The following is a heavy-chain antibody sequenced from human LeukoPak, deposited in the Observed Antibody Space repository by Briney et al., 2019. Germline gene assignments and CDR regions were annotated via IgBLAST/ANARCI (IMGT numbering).Heavy chain of an antibody. CDR3: VRQDCSAGSCYLDY. CDR1: GFTVSSNY. CDR2: IYSGGST. J-gene: IGHJ4*02. V-gene: IGHV3-53*05. Sequence: GGSLRLSCAASGFTVSSNYMSWVRQAPGKGLEWVSVIYSGGSTYYADSVKGRLTISRDDSQKTLFMEMNSLRAEDTAVYYCVRQDCSAGSCYLDYWGQGILVTVSS. D-gene: IGHD2-15*01.